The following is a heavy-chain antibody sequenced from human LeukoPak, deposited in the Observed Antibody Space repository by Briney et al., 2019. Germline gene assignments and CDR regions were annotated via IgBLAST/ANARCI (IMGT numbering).Heavy chain of an antibody. J-gene: IGHJ6*02. V-gene: IGHV3-21*01. CDR2: ISSSSSYI. CDR1: GFTFNIYW. CDR3: ARDESITIFGVVVGVDYYGMDV. D-gene: IGHD3-3*01. Sequence: GGSLRLSCAASGFTFNIYWMSWVRQAPGKGLEWVSSISSSSSYIYYADSVKGRFTISRDNAKNSLYLQMNSLRAEDTAVYYCARDESITIFGVVVGVDYYGMDVWGQGTTVTVSS.